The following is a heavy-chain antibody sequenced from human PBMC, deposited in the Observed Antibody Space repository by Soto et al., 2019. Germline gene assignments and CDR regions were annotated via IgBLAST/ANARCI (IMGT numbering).Heavy chain of an antibody. CDR2: IYYSGST. J-gene: IGHJ4*02. CDR1: GGSISSGDYY. D-gene: IGHD1-26*01. V-gene: IGHV4-30-4*01. Sequence: QVQLQESGPGLVKPSQTLSLTCTVSGGSISSGDYYWSWIRQPPGKGLEWIGYIYYSGSTYYNPSLKRRVTLSVDTSKNQFPLKLSFVTAAETAVYYWAREGGIVGATTVDYWGQGTLVTVSS. CDR3: AREGGIVGATTVDY.